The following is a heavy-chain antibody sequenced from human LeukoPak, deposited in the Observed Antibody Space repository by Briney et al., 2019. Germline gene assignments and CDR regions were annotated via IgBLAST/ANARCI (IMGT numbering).Heavy chain of an antibody. V-gene: IGHV3-23*01. CDR1: GFTFSSYA. Sequence: GGSLRLSCAASGFTFSSYAMSWVRQAPGKGLEWVSAISGSGGSTYYAGSVEGRFTISRDNSKNTLYLQMNSLRAEDTAVYHCAKIEIAAAGGTFDYWGQGTLVTVSS. D-gene: IGHD6-13*01. J-gene: IGHJ4*02. CDR2: ISGSGGST. CDR3: AKIEIAAAGGTFDY.